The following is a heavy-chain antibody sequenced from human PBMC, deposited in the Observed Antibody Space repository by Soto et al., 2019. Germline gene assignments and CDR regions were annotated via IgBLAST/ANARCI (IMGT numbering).Heavy chain of an antibody. CDR2: INPKTGGT. D-gene: IGHD1-26*01. Sequence: QVQLVQSGAEVRKPGASVKVYCKASGYTFTDYYMHWVRQAPGQGLEWMGWINPKTGGTNYVQKFQGRVTMTRDTSITTAYMELSRLRSDDTAVYYCARDVVGSDYFDSWGQGTLVTVSS. CDR3: ARDVVGSDYFDS. J-gene: IGHJ4*02. V-gene: IGHV1-2*02. CDR1: GYTFTDYY.